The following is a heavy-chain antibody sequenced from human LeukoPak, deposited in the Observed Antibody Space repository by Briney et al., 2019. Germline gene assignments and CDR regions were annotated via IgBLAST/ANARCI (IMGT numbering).Heavy chain of an antibody. CDR3: ARRPAYCGGDCFFYDY. J-gene: IGHJ4*02. D-gene: IGHD2-21*02. CDR2: ISGDGTTT. V-gene: IGHV3-74*01. Sequence: PGGSLRLSCAASGFVFSSFWMHWVRQAPGKGLVWVSRISGDGTTTTYADSVKGRFTISRDNAKNTLYLQLNSPIAEDTAVYYCARRPAYCGGDCFFYDYWGQGTLVTVSS. CDR1: GFVFSSFW.